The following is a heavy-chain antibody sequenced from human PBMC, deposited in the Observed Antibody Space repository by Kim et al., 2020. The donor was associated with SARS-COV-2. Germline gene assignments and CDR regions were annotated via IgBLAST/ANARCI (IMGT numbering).Heavy chain of an antibody. CDR3: ARGPEYSGYDYYYYYGMDV. D-gene: IGHD5-12*01. J-gene: IGHJ6*02. V-gene: IGHV3-30*07. Sequence: GRFTISRNNSKNTLYLQMNSLRAEDTDVYYCARGPEYSGYDYYYYYGMDVWGQGTTVTVSS.